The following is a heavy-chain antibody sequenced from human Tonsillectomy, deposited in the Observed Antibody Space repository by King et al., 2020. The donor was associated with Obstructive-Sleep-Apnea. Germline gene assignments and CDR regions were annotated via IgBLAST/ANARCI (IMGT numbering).Heavy chain of an antibody. J-gene: IGHJ4*02. CDR3: ARALEVADRIFDH. CDR2: IYFSGTT. CDR1: GDSISSNNYY. D-gene: IGHD6-19*01. V-gene: IGHV4-39*07. Sequence: QLQESGPGLVKPSETLSLTCTVSGDSISSNNYYWGWIRQPPGKGLEWIGSIYFSGTTYCNPSLKSRVTISLDMSRNQFSLKLSSVTAADTAVYYCARALEVADRIFDHWGQGTLVTVSS.